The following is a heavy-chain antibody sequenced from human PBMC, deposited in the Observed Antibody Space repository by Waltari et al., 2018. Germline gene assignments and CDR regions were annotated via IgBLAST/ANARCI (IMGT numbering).Heavy chain of an antibody. CDR3: AKDVLNWGWGLYYFDY. CDR2: ISGSGGST. Sequence: EVQLVESGGGLVQPGGSLRLSCAASGFTFSSYAMSWVRQAPGKGLEWVSAISGSGGSTYYADSVKGRFTISRDNAKNTLYLQMNSLRAEDTAVYYCAKDVLNWGWGLYYFDYWGQGTLVTVSS. D-gene: IGHD7-27*01. V-gene: IGHV3-23*04. CDR1: GFTFSSYA. J-gene: IGHJ4*02.